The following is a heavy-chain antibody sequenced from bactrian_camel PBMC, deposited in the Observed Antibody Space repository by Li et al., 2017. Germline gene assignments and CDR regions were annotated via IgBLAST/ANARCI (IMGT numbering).Heavy chain of an antibody. V-gene: IGHV3S2*01. Sequence: QLVESGGGLVQPGGSLRLSCAASGFTFSNTEMSWVRQAPGKGLEWVSRIGSVSTNVAYADSVNGRFTISRDNANNTLYLQLNVLKTEDTAMYYCAREDSGGYWAVFDTGARGPRSPSP. J-gene: IGHJ4*01. D-gene: IGHD2*01. CDR1: GFTFSNTE. CDR3: AREDSGGYWAVFDT. CDR2: IGSVSTNV.